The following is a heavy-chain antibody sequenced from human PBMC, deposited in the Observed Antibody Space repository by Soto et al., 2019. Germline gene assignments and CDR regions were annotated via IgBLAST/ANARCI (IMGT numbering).Heavy chain of an antibody. CDR1: GGSFSGYY. CDR3: ARLRSDDRVWGSQVYYFDY. J-gene: IGHJ4*02. D-gene: IGHD3-16*01. Sequence: SETLSLTCAVYGGSFSGYYWSWIRQPPGKGLEWIGDINHSGSTNYNPSLKSRVTISVDTSKNQFSLKLSSVTAADTAVYYCARLRSDDRVWGSQVYYFDYWGQGTPVTVSS. V-gene: IGHV4-34*01. CDR2: INHSGST.